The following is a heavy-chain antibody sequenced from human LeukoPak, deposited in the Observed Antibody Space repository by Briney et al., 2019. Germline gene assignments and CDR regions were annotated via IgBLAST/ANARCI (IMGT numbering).Heavy chain of an antibody. D-gene: IGHD1-14*01. V-gene: IGHV3-30-3*02. CDR3: AKCRTTNAPPRNFDY. Sequence: GGSLRLSCAASGFTFSSYAMHWVRQAPGKGLEWVAVISYDGSNKYYADSVKGRFTISRDNSKNTLYLQMNSLRADDTAVYYCAKCRTTNAPPRNFDYWGQGALVTVSS. CDR1: GFTFSSYA. CDR2: ISYDGSNK. J-gene: IGHJ4*02.